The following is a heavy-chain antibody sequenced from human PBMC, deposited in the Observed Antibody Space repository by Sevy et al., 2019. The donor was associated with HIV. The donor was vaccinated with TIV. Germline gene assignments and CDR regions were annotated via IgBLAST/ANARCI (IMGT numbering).Heavy chain of an antibody. J-gene: IGHJ6*02. V-gene: IGHV1-2*02. CDR2: INPKSGAT. D-gene: IGHD3-3*01. CDR1: GYTFSDSGYY. CDR3: ASESYDFWTGPVDYDYGMDV. Sequence: ASVKVSCKASGYTFSDSGYYVHWVRQAPGQGLEWMGWINPKSGATNYAQKFQGRVIMTRDTSVSTANMELNRLTSDDTAVYYCASESYDFWTGPVDYDYGMDVWGQGTTVTVSS.